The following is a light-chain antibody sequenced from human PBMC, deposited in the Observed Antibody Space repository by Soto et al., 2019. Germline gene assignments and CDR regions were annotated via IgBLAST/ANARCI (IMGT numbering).Light chain of an antibody. CDR3: QQYGSSPLT. CDR2: GAS. Sequence: EIVLTQSPGTLSLSPGERATLSCRASQSISSRYLGWYQQKPGQAPRLLIYGASSRATGIPDRFSGSGSGTDFTLTISRLEPEDFAVYYCQQYGSSPLTFGGGTKVEIK. V-gene: IGKV3-20*01. J-gene: IGKJ4*01. CDR1: QSISSRY.